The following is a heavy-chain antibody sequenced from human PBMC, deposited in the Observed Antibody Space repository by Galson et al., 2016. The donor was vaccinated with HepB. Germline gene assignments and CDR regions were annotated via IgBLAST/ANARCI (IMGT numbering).Heavy chain of an antibody. J-gene: IGHJ4*02. V-gene: IGHV3-7*01. CDR2: IRGDGIVS. CDR1: RFTFNAHW. D-gene: IGHD3-10*01. Sequence: SLRLSCAASRFTFNAHWMNWVRQAPGKGLEWVANIRGDGIVSYYAESVRGRFPISRDNAKNSLYLQMNGLRVDETAVYYCSREMTGSYFDWGQGTLVTVSS. CDR3: SREMTGSYFD.